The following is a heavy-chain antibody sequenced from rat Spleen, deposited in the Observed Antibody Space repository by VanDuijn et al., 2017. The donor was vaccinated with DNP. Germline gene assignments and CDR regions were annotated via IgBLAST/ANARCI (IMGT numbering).Heavy chain of an antibody. V-gene: IGHV5-7*01. CDR3: TRVGCIIRMITLSCFAY. CDR2: IIYDGSRT. CDR1: GFTFSYYN. J-gene: IGHJ3*01. Sequence: EVQLVETGGGLVQSGRPLKLSCAASGFTFSYYNMPWVRQAPKKVLEWVATIIYDGSRTYYGDSVKGRFTIPRDKAKSTLYLQMSSLRSEDTASYYCTRVGCIIRMITLSCFAYWGQGTLVTVSS. D-gene: IGHD1-6*01.